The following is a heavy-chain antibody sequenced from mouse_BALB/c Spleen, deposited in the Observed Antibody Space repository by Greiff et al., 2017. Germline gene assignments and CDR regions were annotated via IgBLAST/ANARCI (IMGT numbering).Heavy chain of an antibody. CDR2: IWAGGST. Sequence: VMLVESGPGLVAPSQSLSITCTVSGFSLTSYGVHWVRQPPGKGLEWLGVIWAGGSTNYNSALMSRLSISKDNSKSQVFLKMNSLQTDDTAMYYCARDRGKRDYAMDYWGQGTSVTVSS. CDR1: GFSLTSYG. V-gene: IGHV2-9*02. CDR3: ARDRGKRDYAMDY. D-gene: IGHD2-1*01. J-gene: IGHJ4*01.